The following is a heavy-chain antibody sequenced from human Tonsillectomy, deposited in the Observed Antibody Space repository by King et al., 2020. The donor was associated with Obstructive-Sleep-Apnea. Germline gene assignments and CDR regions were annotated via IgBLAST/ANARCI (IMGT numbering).Heavy chain of an antibody. CDR3: ANRSVGEYHIGAFDY. CDR1: GFTFDNYA. CDR2: ISWNSGSI. D-gene: IGHD4-17*01. J-gene: IGHJ4*02. Sequence: VQLVESGGGLVQPGRSLRLSCAASGFTFDNYAMHWVRQAPGKGLEWVSGISWNSGSIGYADSVKGRFTISRDKDKNSLYLQMNSLRAEDTALYYCANRSVGEYHIGAFDYWGQGTLVTVSS. V-gene: IGHV3-9*01.